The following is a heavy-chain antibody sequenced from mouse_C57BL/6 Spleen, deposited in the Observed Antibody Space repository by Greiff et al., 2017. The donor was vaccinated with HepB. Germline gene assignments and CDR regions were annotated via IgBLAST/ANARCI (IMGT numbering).Heavy chain of an antibody. D-gene: IGHD1-1*01. J-gene: IGHJ4*01. V-gene: IGHV1-19*01. Sequence: SGPVLVKPGASVKMSCKASGYTFTDYYMNWVKQSHGKSLEWIGVINPYNGGTSYNQKFKGKATLTVDKSSSTSYMELNSLTSEDSAVYYCARSRSVVANYYAMDYWGQGTSVTVSS. CDR3: ARSRSVVANYYAMDY. CDR2: INPYNGGT. CDR1: GYTFTDYY.